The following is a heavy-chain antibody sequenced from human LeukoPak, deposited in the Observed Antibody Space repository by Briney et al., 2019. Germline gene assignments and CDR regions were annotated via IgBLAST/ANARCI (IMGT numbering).Heavy chain of an antibody. J-gene: IGHJ4*02. CDR3: ARGGGRHVEY. CDR2: IKEDGSEK. CDR1: GFTFSYYW. Sequence: PGGSLRLSCAASGFTFSYYWMGWVRQAPGKGLEWVANIKEDGSEKNYVDSVKGRFTISRDNAKNSLYLQMNSLRAEDTAVYYCARGGGRHVEYWGQGNLVTVSS. D-gene: IGHD2/OR15-2a*01. V-gene: IGHV3-7*05.